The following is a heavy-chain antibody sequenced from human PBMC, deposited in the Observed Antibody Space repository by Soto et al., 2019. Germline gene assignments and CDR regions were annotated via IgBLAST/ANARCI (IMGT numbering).Heavy chain of an antibody. CDR2: IPGSGTTT. V-gene: IGHV3-48*02. Sequence: PGGSLRLSCAASGFPFISNSVNWVRQAPGKGLEWVSYIPGSGTTTRYADSVKGRFTLSRDNAKNSLFLDMNSLRDEDTAVYYCARDLNWGFDHWGRGTLVTVSS. CDR3: ARDLNWGFDH. J-gene: IGHJ5*02. D-gene: IGHD7-27*01. CDR1: GFPFISNS.